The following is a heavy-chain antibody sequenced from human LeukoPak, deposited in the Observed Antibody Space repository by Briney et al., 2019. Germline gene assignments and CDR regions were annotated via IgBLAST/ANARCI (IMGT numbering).Heavy chain of an antibody. V-gene: IGHV1-69*13. J-gene: IGHJ4*02. Sequence: SVKVSCKASGGTFSSYAISWVRQAPGQGLEWMGGIIPIFVTANYAQKFQGRVTITADESTSTAYMELSSLRSEDTAVYYCAAGSSGLLTDCGGDCYNFDYWGQGTLVTVSS. CDR3: AAGSSGLLTDCGGDCYNFDY. CDR2: IIPIFVTA. D-gene: IGHD2-21*01. CDR1: GGTFSSYA.